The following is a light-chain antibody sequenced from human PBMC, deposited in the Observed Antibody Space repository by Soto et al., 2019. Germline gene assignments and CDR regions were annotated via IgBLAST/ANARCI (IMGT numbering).Light chain of an antibody. CDR3: QQRSTWTWT. CDR1: QSVSGY. CDR2: DVY. J-gene: IGKJ2*01. Sequence: EIVLTQSPATLSLSPGERATLSCRAGQSVSGYLAWYQQKPGQAPRLLIYDVYNRTPGIPARFSGSGSGTGVNPTISSLEPDDFAVYYWQQRSTWTWTFGQGTKLEIK. V-gene: IGKV3-11*01.